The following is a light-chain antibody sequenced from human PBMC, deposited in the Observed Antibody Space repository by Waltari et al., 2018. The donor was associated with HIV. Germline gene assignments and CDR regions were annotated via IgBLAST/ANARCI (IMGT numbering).Light chain of an antibody. V-gene: IGLV1-44*01. Sequence: QSALTQPPSTSGTPGQRVTISCSGSSANIGKYVVNWFQQVPGPAPKLLVAGRDQRPAGVPDRFSGSKSGTSGSLAISGLQSEDEGDYYCAVWDDSVNGYVFGTGTKVTVL. CDR2: GRD. J-gene: IGLJ1*01. CDR1: SANIGKYV. CDR3: AVWDDSVNGYV.